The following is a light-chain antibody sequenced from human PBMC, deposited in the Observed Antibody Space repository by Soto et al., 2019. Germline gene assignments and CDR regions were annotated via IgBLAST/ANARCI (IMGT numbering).Light chain of an antibody. Sequence: QSVLTQPASVSGSPGQSITISCSGTSSDIGAFNYVSWYRNHPGKAPKLIIYEVSKRPSGVSNRFSGSKSDTSASLAITGLQADDEADYYCHSYDSRLNCYVFGTGTKLTVL. J-gene: IGLJ1*01. CDR2: EVS. CDR3: HSYDSRLNCYV. CDR1: SSDIGAFNY. V-gene: IGLV2-14*01.